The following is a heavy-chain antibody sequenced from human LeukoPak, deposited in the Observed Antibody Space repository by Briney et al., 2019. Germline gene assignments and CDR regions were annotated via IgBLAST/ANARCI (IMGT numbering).Heavy chain of an antibody. Sequence: SVKVSCKASGGTFSSYAISWVRQAPGQGLEWMGRIIPIFGTANYAQKFQGRVTITTDESTSTAYMELSSLRSEDTAVYYCASGGSPDYVDPWGQGTLVTVSS. CDR2: IIPIFGTA. V-gene: IGHV1-69*05. J-gene: IGHJ5*02. D-gene: IGHD3-16*01. CDR3: ASGGSPDYVDP. CDR1: GGTFSSYA.